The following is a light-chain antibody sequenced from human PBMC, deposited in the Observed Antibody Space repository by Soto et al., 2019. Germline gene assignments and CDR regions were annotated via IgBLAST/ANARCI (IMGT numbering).Light chain of an antibody. V-gene: IGKV3-20*01. CDR3: PKSRLFPHT. CDR1: QSVRSDY. CDR2: GVS. J-gene: IGKJ4*02. Sequence: EIVLTPSPPTLSLSPGDRATLSCRASQSVRSDYFAWYQQKPGQAPRVIIFGVSTRATAIPDRFSGSGSGTDFTLTISSLEPFFFMLCCPPKSRLFPHTF.